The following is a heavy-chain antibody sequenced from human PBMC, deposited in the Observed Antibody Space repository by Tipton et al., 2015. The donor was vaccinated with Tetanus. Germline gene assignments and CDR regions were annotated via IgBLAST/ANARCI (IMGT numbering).Heavy chain of an antibody. Sequence: LRLSCSVSGDSIRSEDYYWGWIRQSPGKGLEWLGYIYYSGSTYNNPSLKSRVSISLDASKNQFSLSLNSVTAADSATYYCARLTCSSPSCYYYYYYYVDVWGTGTALAVSS. D-gene: IGHD2-2*01. CDR2: IYYSGST. CDR1: GDSIRSEDYY. V-gene: IGHV4-30-4*01. J-gene: IGHJ6*03. CDR3: ARLTCSSPSCYYYYYYYVDV.